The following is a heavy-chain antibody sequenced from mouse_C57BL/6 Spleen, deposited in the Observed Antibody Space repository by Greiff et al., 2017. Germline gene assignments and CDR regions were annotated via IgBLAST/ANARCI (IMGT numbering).Heavy chain of an antibody. Sequence: EVKVVESGGGLVKPGGSLKLSCAASGFTFSDYGMHWVRQAPEKGLEWVAYISSGSSTIYYADTVKGRFTISRDNAKNTLFLQMTSLRSEDTAMYYCARGYGLAYWGQGTLVTVSA. CDR3: ARGYGLAY. J-gene: IGHJ3*01. V-gene: IGHV5-17*01. CDR2: ISSGSSTI. D-gene: IGHD1-1*02. CDR1: GFTFSDYG.